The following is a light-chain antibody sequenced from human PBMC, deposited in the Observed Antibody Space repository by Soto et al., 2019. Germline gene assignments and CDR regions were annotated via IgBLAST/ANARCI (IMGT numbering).Light chain of an antibody. Sequence: EIMLTQSPGTLSLSPGERATLSCRASQSVNSAHLAWYQQKPGLAPRLLIYDASSRATGIPDRFSGSGSGTDFTLTISRLEPEDFAVYYCQQYGSSPRTFGQGTKVDIK. CDR1: QSVNSAH. CDR2: DAS. V-gene: IGKV3D-20*01. J-gene: IGKJ1*01. CDR3: QQYGSSPRT.